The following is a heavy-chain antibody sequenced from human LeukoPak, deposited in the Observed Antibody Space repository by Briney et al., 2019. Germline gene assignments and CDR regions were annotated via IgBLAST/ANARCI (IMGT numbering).Heavy chain of an antibody. CDR1: GFTFSSYA. V-gene: IGHV3-30-3*01. CDR2: ISYDGGKE. CDR3: ARDRNSASSNNWFDP. D-gene: IGHD6-6*01. Sequence: GGSLRLSCAASGFTFSSYALHWVRQAPGKGLEWLSVISYDGGKEYYADSVKGRFTISRDNSKNTLYLQMNSLRGEDTAVYYCARDRNSASSNNWFDPWGQGTLVTVSS. J-gene: IGHJ5*02.